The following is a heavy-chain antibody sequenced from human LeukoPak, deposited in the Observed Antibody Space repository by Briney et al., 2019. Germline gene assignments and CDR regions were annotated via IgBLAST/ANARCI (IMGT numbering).Heavy chain of an antibody. Sequence: GGSLRLSCAASGFTFSSYGMSWVRQAPGKGLECVSAISGSGGSTYYADSVKGRFTISRDNSKNTLYLQMDSLRAEDTAVYYCAKSIVGAYTVDYWGQGTLVTVSS. V-gene: IGHV3-23*01. J-gene: IGHJ4*02. CDR2: ISGSGGST. CDR1: GFTFSSYG. D-gene: IGHD1-26*01. CDR3: AKSIVGAYTVDY.